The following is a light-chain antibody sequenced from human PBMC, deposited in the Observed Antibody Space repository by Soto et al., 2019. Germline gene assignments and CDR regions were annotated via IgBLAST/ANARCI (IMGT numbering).Light chain of an antibody. Sequence: DIEMTQSPSSLSASVGDRITITCRASQNIKNFLNWYQQKPGEAPKLLMYGASTLQSGVPSRFSGSGSGTDFTLTISSLQPEDFATYHCQQTYSRPWTFGQGTEVEIK. CDR2: GAS. CDR3: QQTYSRPWT. J-gene: IGKJ1*01. V-gene: IGKV1-39*01. CDR1: QNIKNF.